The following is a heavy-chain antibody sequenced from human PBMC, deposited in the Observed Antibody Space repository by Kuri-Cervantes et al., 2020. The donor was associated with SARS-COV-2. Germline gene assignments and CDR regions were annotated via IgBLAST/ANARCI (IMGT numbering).Heavy chain of an antibody. CDR3: ASLGDAGDLSPPFDY. CDR1: GGTFSSYA. V-gene: IGHV1-69*13. D-gene: IGHD3-16*01. J-gene: IGHJ4*02. CDR2: IIPIFGTA. Sequence: SVKVSCKASGGTFSSYAISWVRQAPGQGLEWMGGIIPIFGTANYAQKFQGRVTITADESTSTAYMELSSLRSEDTAVYYCASLGDAGDLSPPFDYWGQGTLVTVSS.